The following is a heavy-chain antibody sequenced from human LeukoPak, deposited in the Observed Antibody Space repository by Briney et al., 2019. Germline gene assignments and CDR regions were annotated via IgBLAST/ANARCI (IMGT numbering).Heavy chain of an antibody. CDR2: IWYDGSNK. J-gene: IGHJ4*02. CDR3: ARAAFTAACGGDCSDY. Sequence: GGSLRLSCAASGFTFSSYGMHWVRQAPGKGLEWVAVIWYDGSNKYYADSVKGRFTISRDNSKNTLYLQMNSLRAEDTAVYYCARAAFTAACGGDCSDYWGQGTLVTVPS. D-gene: IGHD2-21*01. V-gene: IGHV3-33*01. CDR1: GFTFSSYG.